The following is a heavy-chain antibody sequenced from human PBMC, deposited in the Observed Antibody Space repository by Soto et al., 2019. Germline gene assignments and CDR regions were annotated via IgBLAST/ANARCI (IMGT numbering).Heavy chain of an antibody. CDR2: INPNSGGT. Sequence: ASVKVSCKDSGYTFTGYYMHWVRQAPGQGIEWMGWINPNSGGTNYAQKFQGRVTMTRDTSISTAYMELTRLRSDYTSVYYCATPDGKGDCSSTSCYTFHYYGRDVWGQGTTVTVSS. CDR3: ATPDGKGDCSSTSCYTFHYYGRDV. J-gene: IGHJ6*02. D-gene: IGHD2-2*02. V-gene: IGHV1-2*02. CDR1: GYTFTGYY.